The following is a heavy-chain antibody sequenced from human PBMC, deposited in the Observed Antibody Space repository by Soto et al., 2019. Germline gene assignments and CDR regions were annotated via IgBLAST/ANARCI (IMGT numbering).Heavy chain of an antibody. CDR3: AHLYYYGSGSPFDY. J-gene: IGHJ4*02. V-gene: IGHV2-5*02. CDR2: IYWDDDK. CDR1: GFSLSTSGVG. Sequence: QITLKESGPTLVKPTQTLTLTCTFSGFSLSTSGVGVGWIRQPPGKALEWLALIYWDDDKRYSPSLKSRLTITKDTSKNQVVLTMTNMDPVDTATYYCAHLYYYGSGSPFDYWGQGTLVTVSS. D-gene: IGHD3-10*01.